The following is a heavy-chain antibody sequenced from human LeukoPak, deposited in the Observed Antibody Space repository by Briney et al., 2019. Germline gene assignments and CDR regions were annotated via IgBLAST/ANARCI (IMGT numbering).Heavy chain of an antibody. CDR3: AREPYNWSYGLSLFDP. Sequence: ASVKVSCKASGYTFTNYYVHWVRQAPGQGLEWMGWINPNSGGTNYAQKFQGRVTMTRDTSISTAYMELSRLRSDDTAVYYCAREPYNWSYGLSLFDPWGQGTLVTVSS. CDR2: INPNSGGT. D-gene: IGHD1-7*01. J-gene: IGHJ5*02. CDR1: GYTFTNYY. V-gene: IGHV1-2*02.